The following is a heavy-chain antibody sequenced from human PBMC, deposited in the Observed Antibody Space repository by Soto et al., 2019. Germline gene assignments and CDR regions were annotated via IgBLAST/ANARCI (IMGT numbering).Heavy chain of an antibody. V-gene: IGHV1-24*01. CDR1: GHSISESV. Sequence: GASVKVSCKVSGHSISESVMHWVRQPSGKGLEWMGIFDRQDGEILYADKFQGRVTMTEDTSTDTDYMEMSSLRNEDTAVYFCATGAGGIVGVAETRXDYWGQGTLVTXSX. CDR2: FDRQDGEI. J-gene: IGHJ4*02. D-gene: IGHD3-16*01. CDR3: ATGAGGIVGVAETRXDY.